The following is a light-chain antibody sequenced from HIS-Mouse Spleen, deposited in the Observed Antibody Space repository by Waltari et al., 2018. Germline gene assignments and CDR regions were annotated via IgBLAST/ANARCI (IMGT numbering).Light chain of an antibody. J-gene: IGLJ2*01. CDR1: NSGSKS. Sequence: SYVLTQPPSVSVAPGKTARITCGGNNSGSKSVHWYQQKPRQAPVLVIYDDSDRPSGIPERFSGSNSGNTATLTISRVEAGDEADYYCQVWDSSSDHVVFGGGTKLTVL. CDR3: QVWDSSSDHVV. V-gene: IGLV3-21*04. CDR2: DDS.